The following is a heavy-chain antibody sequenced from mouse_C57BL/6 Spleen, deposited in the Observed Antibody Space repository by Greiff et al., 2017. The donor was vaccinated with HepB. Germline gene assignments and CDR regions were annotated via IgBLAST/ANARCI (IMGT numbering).Heavy chain of an antibody. CDR2: IHPNSGST. D-gene: IGHD2-4*01. Sequence: QVQLKQPGAELVKPGASVKLSCKASGYTFTSYWMHWVKQRPGQGLEWIGMIHPNSGSTNYNEKFKSKATLTVDKSSSTAYMQLSSLTSEDSAVYYCARSWDYDPVAYWGQGTLVTVSA. CDR3: ARSWDYDPVAY. J-gene: IGHJ3*01. CDR1: GYTFTSYW. V-gene: IGHV1-64*01.